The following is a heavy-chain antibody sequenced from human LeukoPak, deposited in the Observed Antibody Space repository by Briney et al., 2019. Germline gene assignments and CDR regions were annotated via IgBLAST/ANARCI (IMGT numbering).Heavy chain of an antibody. Sequence: PSETLSLTCTVSGGSISSYYWSWIRQPAGKGLEWIGRIYTSGSTNYNPSLKSRVTMSVDTAKNQFSLKLSSVTAADTAVYYCARHKPVNYYYGMDVWGQGTTVTVSS. CDR3: ARHKPVNYYYGMDV. CDR2: IYTSGST. CDR1: GGSISSYY. J-gene: IGHJ6*02. V-gene: IGHV4-4*07.